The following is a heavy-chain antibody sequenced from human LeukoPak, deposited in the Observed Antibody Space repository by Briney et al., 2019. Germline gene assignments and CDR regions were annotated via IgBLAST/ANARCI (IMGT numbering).Heavy chain of an antibody. D-gene: IGHD1-26*01. CDR2: IYYSGST. Sequence: SETLSLTCTVSGGSISSYYWSWIRQPPGKGLEWIGYIYYSGSTNYNPSLKSRVTISVDTSKNQFSLKLSSVTAADTAVYYCARFDWDLLRSYYYGMDVWGQGTTVTVSS. V-gene: IGHV4-59*08. CDR3: ARFDWDLLRSYYYGMDV. J-gene: IGHJ6*02. CDR1: GGSISSYY.